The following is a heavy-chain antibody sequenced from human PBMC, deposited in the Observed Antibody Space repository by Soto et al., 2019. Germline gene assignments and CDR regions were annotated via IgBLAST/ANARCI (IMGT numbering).Heavy chain of an antibody. CDR2: IYYSGTT. CDR3: AGAYDIMEGYFEY. V-gene: IGHV4-31*03. J-gene: IGHJ4*02. Sequence: SETLSLTCTVSGGSINKGDYSWSWVRQHPGKGLEWIGYIYYSGTTYYNPSLKSRVTMSVDPSKNQFSLKLSSVTAADTAVYYCAGAYDIMEGYFEYWSQGTLVTVSS. CDR1: GGSINKGDYS. D-gene: IGHD3-22*01.